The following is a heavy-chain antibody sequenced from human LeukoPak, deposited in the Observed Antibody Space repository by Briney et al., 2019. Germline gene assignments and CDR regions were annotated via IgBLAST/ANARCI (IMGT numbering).Heavy chain of an antibody. V-gene: IGHV3-21*01. D-gene: IGHD1/OR15-1a*01. Sequence: GGSLRLSCAASGFTFSSYSMNWVRQAPGKGLEWVSSISSSSSYIYYADSVEGRFTISRDNAKNSLYLQMNSLRAEDTAVYYCARDRITGTDPHFDYWGQGTLVTVSS. CDR3: ARDRITGTDPHFDY. CDR2: ISSSSSYI. CDR1: GFTFSSYS. J-gene: IGHJ4*02.